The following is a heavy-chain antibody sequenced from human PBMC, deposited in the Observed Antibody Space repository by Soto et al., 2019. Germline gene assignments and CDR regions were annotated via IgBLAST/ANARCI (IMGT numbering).Heavy chain of an antibody. J-gene: IGHJ4*02. CDR2: IDESGDS. Sequence: SETLSLTCTVSGGPIRSSSHYWGWIRQSPGTGLEWIGSIDESGDSYNNPSLKSRVTISVDTSKNQFSLKLIYVTGADSAIYSCAREGGYMDFWGQGTLVTVSS. CDR3: AREGGYMDF. CDR1: GGPIRSSSHY. V-gene: IGHV4-39*02. D-gene: IGHD1-1*01.